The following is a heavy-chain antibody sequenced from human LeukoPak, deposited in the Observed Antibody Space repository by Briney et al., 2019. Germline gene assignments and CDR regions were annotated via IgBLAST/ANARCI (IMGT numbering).Heavy chain of an antibody. CDR2: ISSSSSTI. CDR3: AKIDRYYYYDSSGYPPRDAFDI. D-gene: IGHD3-22*01. Sequence: GGSLRLSCAASGFTFSSYSMNWVRQAPGKGLEWVSYISSSSSTIYYADFVKGRFTISRDNAKNSLYLQMNSLRAEDTAVYYCAKIDRYYYYDSSGYPPRDAFDIWGQGTMVTVSS. J-gene: IGHJ3*02. V-gene: IGHV3-48*01. CDR1: GFTFSSYS.